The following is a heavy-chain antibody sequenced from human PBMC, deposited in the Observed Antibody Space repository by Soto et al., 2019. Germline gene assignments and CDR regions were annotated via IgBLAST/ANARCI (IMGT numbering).Heavy chain of an antibody. J-gene: IGHJ6*02. CDR2: IYYSGST. D-gene: IGHD4-17*01. CDR3: ARDYGDYTGAFYGMDV. Sequence: QVQLQESGPGLVKPSQTLSLTCTVSGGSISSGDYYWSWIRQPPGKGLEWIGYIYYSGSTYYNPPLKSRVTISVDTSKNQFSLKLSSVTAADTAVYYCARDYGDYTGAFYGMDVWGQGTTVTVSS. CDR1: GGSISSGDYY. V-gene: IGHV4-30-4*01.